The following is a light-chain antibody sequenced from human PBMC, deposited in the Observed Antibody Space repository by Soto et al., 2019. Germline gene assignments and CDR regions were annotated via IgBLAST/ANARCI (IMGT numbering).Light chain of an antibody. CDR2: GAS. CDR3: QQYHTWPV. Sequence: EIVMAQSPATLSVSPGERATLSCRASQSISGDLAWYQQKPGQTPRLLIYGASTRATGIPGRFSGSGTGTEFTRTISSRQSEDFVVYYCQQYHTWPVFSGGTKVEI. V-gene: IGKV3-15*01. CDR1: QSISGD. J-gene: IGKJ4*01.